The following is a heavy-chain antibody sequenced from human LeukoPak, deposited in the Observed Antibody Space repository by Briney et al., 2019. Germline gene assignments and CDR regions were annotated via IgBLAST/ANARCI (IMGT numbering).Heavy chain of an antibody. CDR1: GGSISSYY. CDR2: FYDSGRT. CDR3: ASTSIWLAFDI. Sequence: SEALSLTCTVSGGSISSYYWSWIRQPPGKGLEWIGYFYDSGRTSYNPSLNSRVTISLDTSKNQFSLRLTSVTAADAAVYYCASTSIWLAFDIWGQGTMVTVSS. J-gene: IGHJ3*02. D-gene: IGHD6-13*01. V-gene: IGHV4-59*01.